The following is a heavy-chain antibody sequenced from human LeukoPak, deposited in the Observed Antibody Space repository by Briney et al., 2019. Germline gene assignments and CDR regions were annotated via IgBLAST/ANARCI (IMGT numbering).Heavy chain of an antibody. CDR3: AKGYGSGSYRFDGMDV. CDR2: ICWNSGSI. D-gene: IGHD3-10*01. Sequence: GGSLRLSCAASGFTFDDYAMHWVRQAPGKGLEWVSGICWNSGSIGYADSVKGRFTISRDNAKNSLYLQMNSLRAEDTALYYCAKGYGSGSYRFDGMDVWGQGTTVTVSS. CDR1: GFTFDDYA. J-gene: IGHJ6*02. V-gene: IGHV3-9*01.